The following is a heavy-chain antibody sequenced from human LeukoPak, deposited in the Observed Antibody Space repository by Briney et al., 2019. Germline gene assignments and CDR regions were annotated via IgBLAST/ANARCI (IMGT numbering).Heavy chain of an antibody. V-gene: IGHV3-21*01. Sequence: GGSLRLSCAASRFTFSSYSMNWVRQAPGKGLEWVSSISSSSSYIYYADSVKGRFTISRDNAKNSLYLQMNSLRAEDTAVYYCAREDTAMVTFDYWGQGTLVTVSS. CDR2: ISSSSSYI. CDR1: RFTFSSYS. J-gene: IGHJ4*02. D-gene: IGHD5-18*01. CDR3: AREDTAMVTFDY.